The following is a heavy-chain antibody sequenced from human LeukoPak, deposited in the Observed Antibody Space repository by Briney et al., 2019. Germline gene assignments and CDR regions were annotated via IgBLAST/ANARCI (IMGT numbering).Heavy chain of an antibody. CDR2: ISAYNGNT. CDR3: ARDLRGLWFGELLYLNY. Sequence: ASVKVSCKASGYTFTSYGISWVRQAPGQGLEWMGRISAYNGNTNYAQKLQGRVTMTTDTSTSTAYMELRSLRSDDTAVYYCARDLRGLWFGELLYLNYWGQGTLVTVSS. CDR1: GYTFTSYG. D-gene: IGHD3-10*01. V-gene: IGHV1-18*01. J-gene: IGHJ4*02.